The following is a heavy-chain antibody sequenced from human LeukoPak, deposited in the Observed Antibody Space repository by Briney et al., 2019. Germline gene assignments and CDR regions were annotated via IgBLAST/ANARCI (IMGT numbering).Heavy chain of an antibody. CDR3: ASGNRFDY. V-gene: IGHV3-7*01. J-gene: IGHJ4*02. CDR1: GFTFSSYW. Sequence: GGSLRLSCAASGFTFSSYWMSWVRQAPGKGLEWVANIKKDGSEKKYVDSVKGRFTISRDNAENSLYLQMNSLRAEDTAVYYCASGNRFDYWGQGTLVTVSS. D-gene: IGHD4-23*01. CDR2: IKKDGSEK.